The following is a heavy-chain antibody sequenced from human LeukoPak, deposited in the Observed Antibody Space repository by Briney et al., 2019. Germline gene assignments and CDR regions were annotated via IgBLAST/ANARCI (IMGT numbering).Heavy chain of an antibody. Sequence: GSLRLSCAASGFTFSSYSMNRVRQPPGKGLEWIGEINYRGSTNYNPSLKSRVTISVDTSKNQFSLKVNSATAADTAVYYCARVPESVGINYFDSWGQGTLVTVSS. J-gene: IGHJ4*02. D-gene: IGHD1-26*01. CDR1: GFTFSSYS. CDR3: ARVPESVGINYFDS. CDR2: INYRGST. V-gene: IGHV4-34*01.